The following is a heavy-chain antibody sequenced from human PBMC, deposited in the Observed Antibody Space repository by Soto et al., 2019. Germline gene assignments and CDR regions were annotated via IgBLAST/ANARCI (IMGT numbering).Heavy chain of an antibody. CDR2: VIPISGTA. CDR3: ARSQGSSTSLEIYYYYYYGMDV. D-gene: IGHD2-2*01. CDR1: GGTFSSYA. Sequence: QVQLVQSGAEVKKPGSSVKVSCKASGGTFSSYAISWVRQAPGQGLEWMGGVIPISGTANYGQKFNVRVTITADKSTSTAYMELSSLRSEDTAVYYCARSQGSSTSLEIYYYYYYGMDVWGQGTTVTVSS. J-gene: IGHJ6*02. V-gene: IGHV1-69*06.